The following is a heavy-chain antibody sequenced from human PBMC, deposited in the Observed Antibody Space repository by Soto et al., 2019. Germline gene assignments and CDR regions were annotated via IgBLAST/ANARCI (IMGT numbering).Heavy chain of an antibody. Sequence: QITLKESGPTLVKPTQTLTLTCTFSGISLSTSGVGVGWIRQPPGKALEWLAVIYWDDSYHYSPSLRSRLTITKNTSNNQVVLTMTNMDPVDTATSYYAHKVYGDNPLDYWGQGPLVTVS. J-gene: IGHJ4*02. CDR3: AHKVYGDNPLDY. V-gene: IGHV2-5*02. CDR2: IYWDDSY. D-gene: IGHD4-17*01. CDR1: GISLSTSGVG.